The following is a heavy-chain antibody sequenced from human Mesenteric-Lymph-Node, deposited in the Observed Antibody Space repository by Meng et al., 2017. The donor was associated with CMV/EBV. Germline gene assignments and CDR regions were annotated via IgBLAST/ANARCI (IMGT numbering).Heavy chain of an antibody. D-gene: IGHD2-2*01. CDR2: INHDGST. CDR3: ARAGVVPAAVGFDP. J-gene: IGHJ5*02. CDR1: GGSFSDYY. Sequence: SETLSLTCAVYGGSFSDYYWSWIRQPPGKGLEWMGEINHDGSTNYNPSLKSRVTISVDTSKNQFSLKLSSVTAADTAVYYCARAGVVPAAVGFDPWGQGSLVTVSS. V-gene: IGHV4-34*01.